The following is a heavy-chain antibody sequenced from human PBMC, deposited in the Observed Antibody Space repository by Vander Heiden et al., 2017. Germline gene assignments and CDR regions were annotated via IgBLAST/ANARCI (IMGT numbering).Heavy chain of an antibody. Sequence: EVQLVASGGGLVQPGGSRRLPCAASGFTFSPYFIHWVRQAPGKGLVWVSNINGDGSTTNYADSVKGRFTISRDNAKNTLYLQMNNLRAEDTAVYYCARGNYGMDVWGQGTTVTVS. CDR1: GFTFSPYF. CDR3: ARGNYGMDV. CDR2: INGDGSTT. V-gene: IGHV3-74*01. J-gene: IGHJ6*02.